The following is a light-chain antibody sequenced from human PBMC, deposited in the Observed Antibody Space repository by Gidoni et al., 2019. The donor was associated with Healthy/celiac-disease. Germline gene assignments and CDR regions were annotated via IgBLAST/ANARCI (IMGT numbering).Light chain of an antibody. CDR2: AAS. CDR3: QQSYSTPCT. Sequence: DLQMPQSPSSLSASVGDRVTITCRASQSISSYLNWYQQKPGKAPKLLIYAASSLQSGVPSRFSGSGSGTDFTLTISSLQPEDFATYYCQQSYSTPCTFGPXTKVDIK. CDR1: QSISSY. J-gene: IGKJ3*01. V-gene: IGKV1-39*01.